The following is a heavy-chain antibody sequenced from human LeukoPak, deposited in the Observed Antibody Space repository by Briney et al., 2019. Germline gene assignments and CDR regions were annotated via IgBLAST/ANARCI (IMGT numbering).Heavy chain of an antibody. V-gene: IGHV6-1*01. CDR2: TYYRSKWYN. J-gene: IGHJ3*02. CDR3: ARNSAFDI. CDR1: GDSVSSDSAA. Sequence: SETLSLTCAISGDSVSSDSAAWNWIRQSPWRGLEWLGRTYYRSKWYNDYAVSVKSRMTINPDTSKNQFSLQLNSVTPEDTDVYYCARNSAFDIWGQATMVTVSS.